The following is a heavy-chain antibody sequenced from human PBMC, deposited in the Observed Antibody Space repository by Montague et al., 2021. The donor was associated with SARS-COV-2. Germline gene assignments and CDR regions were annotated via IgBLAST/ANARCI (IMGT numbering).Heavy chain of an antibody. V-gene: IGHV3-74*01. J-gene: IGHJ4*01. Sequence: SLRLSCAASGFSIRTYWFHLVRQAPGKGPVWVSRINPDGRRTDYADSVKGRFSISRDNARNTLYLHMNSLSTDDTAVYYCARDVRGNGDYWGHGTLVTVSS. CDR2: INPDGRRT. CDR3: ARDVRGNGDY. D-gene: IGHD3-10*01. CDR1: GFSIRTYW.